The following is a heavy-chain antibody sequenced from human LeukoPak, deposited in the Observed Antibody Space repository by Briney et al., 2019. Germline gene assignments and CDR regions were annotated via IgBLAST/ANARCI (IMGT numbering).Heavy chain of an antibody. CDR2: MNPNSGGT. CDR3: ARDRRYSSSWYSLYYYGMDV. J-gene: IGHJ6*02. D-gene: IGHD6-13*01. Sequence: ASVKVSCKASGYTFTSYDINWVRQATGQGLEWMGWMNPNSGGTNYAQKFQGRVTMTRDTSISTAYMELSRLRSDDTAVYYCARDRRYSSSWYSLYYYGMDVWGQGTTVTVSS. CDR1: GYTFTSYD. V-gene: IGHV1-2*02.